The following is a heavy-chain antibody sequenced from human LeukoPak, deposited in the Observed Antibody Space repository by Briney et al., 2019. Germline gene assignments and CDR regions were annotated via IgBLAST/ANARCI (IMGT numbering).Heavy chain of an antibody. CDR1: GYTFTSYD. Sequence: ASVKVSCKASGYTFTSYDINWVRQATGQGLEWMGWMNPNSGITGYAQKFQGRVSMTRNTSIGTAYMELSSLKSEDTAVYYCARVNSNWDFEFWGQGALVTVSS. CDR2: MNPNSGIT. J-gene: IGHJ4*02. V-gene: IGHV1-8*02. CDR3: ARVNSNWDFEF. D-gene: IGHD6-13*01.